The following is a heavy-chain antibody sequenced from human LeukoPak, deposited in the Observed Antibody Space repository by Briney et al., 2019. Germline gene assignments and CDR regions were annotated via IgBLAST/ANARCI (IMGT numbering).Heavy chain of an antibody. V-gene: IGHV4-4*07. CDR2: IYTSGTT. Sequence: PSEPLSRSCNVYGSSISSYYWSWIRQPAAQGLEWIGRIYTSGTTNYNPSLKSRVTMSVDTSKNQFSLKLSSVTAADTAVYYCARGSTAVDYWGQGTLVTVSS. D-gene: IGHD4-17*01. J-gene: IGHJ4*02. CDR3: ARGSTAVDY. CDR1: GSSISSYY.